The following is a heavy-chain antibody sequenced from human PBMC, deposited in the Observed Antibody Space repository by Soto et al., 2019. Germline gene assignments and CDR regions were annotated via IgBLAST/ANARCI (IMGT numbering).Heavy chain of an antibody. D-gene: IGHD3-3*01. CDR2: ITYDGSSK. CDR1: GLSFGDDA. J-gene: IGHJ6*02. Sequence: QVHLVESGGGVVQPGRSLRLSCAASGLSFGDDAMHWVRQAPGKGLEWVAVITYDGSSKYYADSGRGRFTISRDNSKSTLYLQMDSLITKDTAVYYCARDVGTQMDFWSTSGMDVWGQGTTVTVSS. V-gene: IGHV3-30-3*01. CDR3: ARDVGTQMDFWSTSGMDV.